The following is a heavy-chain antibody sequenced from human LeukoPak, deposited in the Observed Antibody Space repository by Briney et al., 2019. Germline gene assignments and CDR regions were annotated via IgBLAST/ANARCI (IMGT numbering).Heavy chain of an antibody. V-gene: IGHV4-34*01. Sequence: SETLSLTCAVYGGSFSGYYWSWIRQPPGKGLEWIGEINHSGSTNYNPSLKSRVTISVDTSKNQFSLKLSSVTAADTAVYYCARGSSLFDYWGQGTLVTVSS. J-gene: IGHJ4*02. CDR2: INHSGST. CDR1: GGSFSGYY. CDR3: ARGSSLFDY.